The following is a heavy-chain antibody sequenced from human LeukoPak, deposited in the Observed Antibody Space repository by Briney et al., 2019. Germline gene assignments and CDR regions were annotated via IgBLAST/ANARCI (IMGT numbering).Heavy chain of an antibody. D-gene: IGHD2-15*01. J-gene: IGHJ4*01. CDR1: GLTFSSHA. CDR2: ISGSGGST. Sequence: PGGSLRLSCAASGLTFSSHAMTSVRQAPGKGLEWVSTISGSGGSTYHAESVKGRFTISRDNSESILYLQMNSLKVEDTAIYYCAKGALKLYHRSGGNCYFDRWGQGTLVTVSS. V-gene: IGHV3-23*01. CDR3: AKGALKLYHRSGGNCYFDR.